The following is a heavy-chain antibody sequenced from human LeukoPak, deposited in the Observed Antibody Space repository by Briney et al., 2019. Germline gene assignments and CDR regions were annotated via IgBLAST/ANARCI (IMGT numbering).Heavy chain of an antibody. D-gene: IGHD6-19*01. J-gene: IGHJ4*02. Sequence: GGSLRRSCAASGFTFSSYGLHWVRQAPGKGLEWVAVIWYDGSNKYYADSVKGRFTISRDNSKNTLYLQMNSLRAEDTAVYYCARVRGDDKYSSGWYLDHWGLGTLVTVSS. CDR1: GFTFSSYG. V-gene: IGHV3-33*01. CDR3: ARVRGDDKYSSGWYLDH. CDR2: IWYDGSNK.